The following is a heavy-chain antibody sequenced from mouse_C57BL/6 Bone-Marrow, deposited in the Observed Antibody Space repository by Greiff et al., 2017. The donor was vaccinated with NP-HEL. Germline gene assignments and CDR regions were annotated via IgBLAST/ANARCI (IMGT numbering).Heavy chain of an antibody. CDR3: AREGTYGSSPWFAY. V-gene: IGHV1-69*01. D-gene: IGHD1-1*01. CDR1: GYTFTSYW. J-gene: IGHJ3*01. CDR2: IDPSDSYT. Sequence: QVHVKQPGAELVMPGASVKLSCKASGYTFTSYWMHWVKQRPGQGLEWIGEIDPSDSYTNYNQKFKGKSTLTVDKSSSTAYMQLSSLTSEDSAVYYCAREGTYGSSPWFAYWGQGTLVTVSA.